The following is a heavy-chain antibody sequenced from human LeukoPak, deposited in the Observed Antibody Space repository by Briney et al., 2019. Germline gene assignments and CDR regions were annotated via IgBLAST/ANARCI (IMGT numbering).Heavy chain of an antibody. Sequence: PGGSLRLSCAGSGFSFSSYGMHWVRQAPGKGLEWMAFIRSDGSNKYYADSVKGRFTISRDNSKNTLYLQMNSLRAEDTAVYYCARGYNNYGYVFDIWGQGTVVTVSS. CDR1: GFSFSSYG. CDR3: ARGYNNYGYVFDI. J-gene: IGHJ3*02. D-gene: IGHD4-11*01. V-gene: IGHV3-30*02. CDR2: IRSDGSNK.